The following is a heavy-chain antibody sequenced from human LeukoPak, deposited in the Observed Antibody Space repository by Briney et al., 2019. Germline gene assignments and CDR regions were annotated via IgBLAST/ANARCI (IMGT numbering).Heavy chain of an antibody. CDR1: GYTFTSYD. V-gene: IGHV1-8*03. D-gene: IGHD1-26*01. CDR3: ARGSQLRPDYYYYYYMDV. J-gene: IGHJ6*03. CDR2: MNPNSGNT. Sequence: ASVKVSCKASGYTFTSYDINWVRQAAGQGLEWMGWMNPNSGNTGYAQKFQGRVTITRNTSISTAYMELSSLRSEDTAVYYCARGSQLRPDYYYYYYMDVWGKGTTVTVSS.